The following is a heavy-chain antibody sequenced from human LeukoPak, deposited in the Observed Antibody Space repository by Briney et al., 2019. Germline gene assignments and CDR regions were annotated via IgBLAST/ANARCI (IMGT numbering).Heavy chain of an antibody. V-gene: IGHV5-51*01. D-gene: IGHD5-12*01. J-gene: IGHJ4*02. CDR1: GYSFTNYW. CDR2: IYPGDSDT. CDR3: ARQPTRYGGYGTWEDYFDY. Sequence: GESLKISCKGSGYSFTNYWIGWVRQMPGKGLEWMGIIYPGDSDTRYSPSFQGQVTISANKSISTAYLQWSSLKASDTAMYYCARQPTRYGGYGTWEDYFDYWGQGTLVTVSS.